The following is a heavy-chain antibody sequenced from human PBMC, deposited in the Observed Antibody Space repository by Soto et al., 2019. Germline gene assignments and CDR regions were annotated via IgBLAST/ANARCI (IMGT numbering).Heavy chain of an antibody. D-gene: IGHD3-3*01. CDR3: ARVERFLERLPTGVDV. J-gene: IGHJ6*02. Sequence: ASVKVSCKASGYTFTSYGISWVRQAPGQGLEWMGWISAYNGNTNYAQKLQGRVTMTTDTSTSTAYMELRSLRSDDTAVYYCARVERFLERLPTGVDVWGQGTTVTRLL. CDR2: ISAYNGNT. CDR1: GYTFTSYG. V-gene: IGHV1-18*04.